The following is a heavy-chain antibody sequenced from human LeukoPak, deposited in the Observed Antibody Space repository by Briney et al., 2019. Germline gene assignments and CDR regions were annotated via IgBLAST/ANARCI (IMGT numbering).Heavy chain of an antibody. V-gene: IGHV4-34*01. CDR2: INHSGST. J-gene: IGHJ4*02. Sequence: SETLSLTCAVYGGSFSGYYWSWIRQPPGKGLEWIGEINHSGSTNYNPSLKSRVTISVDTSKNQFSLKLSSVTAADTAVYYCASYCSSTSCYADYRGQGTLVTVSS. D-gene: IGHD2-2*01. CDR1: GGSFSGYY. CDR3: ASYCSSTSCYADY.